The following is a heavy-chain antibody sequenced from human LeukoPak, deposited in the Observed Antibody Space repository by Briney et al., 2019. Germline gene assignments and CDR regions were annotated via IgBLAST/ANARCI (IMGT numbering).Heavy chain of an antibody. CDR2: IYYSGST. J-gene: IGHJ4*02. D-gene: IGHD2-8*01. CDR3: ASAHIGGLMVE. Sequence: SETLSLTCTVSGGSISSYYWSWIRQPPGKGLEWIGYIYYSGSTNYNPSLKSRVTISGDTSKNQFSLKLSSVTAADTAVYYCASAHIGGLMVEWGQGTLVTVSS. V-gene: IGHV4-59*01. CDR1: GGSISSYY.